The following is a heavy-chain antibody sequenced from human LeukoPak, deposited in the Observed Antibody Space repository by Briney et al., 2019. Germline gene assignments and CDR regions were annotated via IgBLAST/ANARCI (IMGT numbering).Heavy chain of an antibody. J-gene: IGHJ4*02. CDR2: IWYDGSNK. CDR3: ARDPPRYSSGWPFDY. CDR1: GFTFSSYG. D-gene: IGHD6-19*01. V-gene: IGHV3-33*01. Sequence: GRSLRLSCAASGFTFSSYGMHWVRQAPGKGLEWVAVIWYDGSNKYYADSVKGRFTISRDNSKNTLYLQMNSPRAEDTAVYYCARDPPRYSSGWPFDYWGQGTLVTVSS.